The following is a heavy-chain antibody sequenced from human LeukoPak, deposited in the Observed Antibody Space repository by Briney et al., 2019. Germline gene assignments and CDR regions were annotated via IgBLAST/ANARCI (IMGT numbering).Heavy chain of an antibody. Sequence: NTGESLKISCKGSGYSFTSYWIGWVRQMPGKGLEWMGIIYPGDSDTRYSPSFQGQVTISADKSISTAYLQWSSLKASDTAMYYCARHSAEIFGSGSYYNGQAFDPWGQGTLVTVSS. CDR3: ARHSAEIFGSGSYYNGQAFDP. CDR1: GYSFTSYW. V-gene: IGHV5-51*01. CDR2: IYPGDSDT. D-gene: IGHD3-10*01. J-gene: IGHJ5*02.